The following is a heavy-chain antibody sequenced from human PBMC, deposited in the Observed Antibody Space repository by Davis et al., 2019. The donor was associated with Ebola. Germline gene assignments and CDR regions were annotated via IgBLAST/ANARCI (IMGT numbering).Heavy chain of an antibody. CDR1: GFTFSHYW. CDR3: AKDQDSSWPH. Sequence: GESLKISCAASGFTFSHYWMSWVRQAPGKGPEWVAIIKQDESEKYYVDSVKGRFTISRDNAKNSLFMQMNSLRAEDTALYYCAKDQDSSWPHWGQGTLVTVSS. V-gene: IGHV3-7*01. CDR2: IKQDESEK. J-gene: IGHJ4*02. D-gene: IGHD6-13*01.